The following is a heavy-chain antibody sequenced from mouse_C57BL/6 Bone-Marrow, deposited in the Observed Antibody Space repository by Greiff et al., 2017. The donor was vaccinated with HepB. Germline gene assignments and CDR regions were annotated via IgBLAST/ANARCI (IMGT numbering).Heavy chain of an antibody. D-gene: IGHD2-2*01. CDR1: GYTFTSYW. CDR2: IYPGSGST. CDR3: ARGGYDGYAMDY. V-gene: IGHV1-55*01. J-gene: IGHJ4*01. Sequence: QVQLQHPGAELVKPGASVKMSCKASGYTFTSYWITWVKQRPGQGLEWIGDIYPGSGSTNYNEKFKSKATLTVDTSSSTAYMQLSSLTSEESAVYYCARGGYDGYAMDYWGQGTAVTVSS.